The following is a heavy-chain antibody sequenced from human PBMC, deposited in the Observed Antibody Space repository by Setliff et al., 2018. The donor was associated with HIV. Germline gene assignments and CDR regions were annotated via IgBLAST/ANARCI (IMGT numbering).Heavy chain of an antibody. D-gene: IGHD5-12*01. CDR3: ARTRGYGDYDHFDF. V-gene: IGHV4-61*02. CDR1: GDSISSGSYY. J-gene: IGHJ4*02. Sequence: SETLSLTCSVSGDSISSGSYYWSWIRQPAGKGLEWIGRIYTRGSTNYNPSLKSRVTLSLDTSKNQFSLKLSFVTAADTAVYYCARTRGYGDYDHFDFWGQGMLVTVSS. CDR2: IYTRGST.